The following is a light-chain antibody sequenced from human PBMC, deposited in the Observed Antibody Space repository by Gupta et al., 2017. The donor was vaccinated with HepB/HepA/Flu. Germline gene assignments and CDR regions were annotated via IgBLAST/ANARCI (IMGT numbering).Light chain of an antibody. CDR3: QQYDNLPPTWT. V-gene: IGKV1-33*01. J-gene: IGKJ1*01. CDR2: DAS. Sequence: DIQMTQSPSSLSASVGDRVTITCQASQDISKYLNWYQQKPGKAPKLLIYDASNLETGVPSRFSGSGSGTDFTFTISSLQPEDIATYYCQQYDNLPPTWTFGQGTKVEIK. CDR1: QDISKY.